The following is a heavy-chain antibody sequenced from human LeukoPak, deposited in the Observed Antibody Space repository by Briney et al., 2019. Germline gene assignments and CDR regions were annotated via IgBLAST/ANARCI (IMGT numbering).Heavy chain of an antibody. CDR1: GGSISSGSYY. CDR2: IYTSGST. J-gene: IGHJ6*03. D-gene: IGHD5-12*01. CDR3: ARGGYSGSLPNYYYYYMDV. Sequence: KTSETLPLTCTVSGGSISSGSYYWSWIRQPAGKGLEWIGRIYTSGSTNYNPSLKSRVTISVDTSKNQFSLKLSSVTAADTAVYYCARGGYSGSLPNYYYYYMDVWGKGTTVTISS. V-gene: IGHV4-61*02.